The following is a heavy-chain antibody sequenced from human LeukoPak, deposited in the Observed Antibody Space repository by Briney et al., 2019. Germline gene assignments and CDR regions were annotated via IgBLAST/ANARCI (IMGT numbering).Heavy chain of an antibody. D-gene: IGHD3-22*01. J-gene: IGHJ6*02. CDR3: AKVIRPTLEEYDSSGYGYYYAMNV. Sequence: GRSLRLSCAAAGFTFSSYGMHWVRQAPGKGLEWVAVISYDGSNKYYADSVKGRFTISRDNSKNTLYLQMNSLRAEDTAVYYCAKVIRPTLEEYDSSGYGYYYAMNVWSQGTTVTVSS. CDR1: GFTFSSYG. CDR2: ISYDGSNK. V-gene: IGHV3-30*18.